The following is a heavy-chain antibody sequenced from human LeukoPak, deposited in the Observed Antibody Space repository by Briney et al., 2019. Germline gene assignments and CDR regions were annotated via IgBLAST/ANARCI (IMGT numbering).Heavy chain of an antibody. Sequence: GGSLRLSCIASGFTFSGYWIHWVRQAPGMGLVWVSRINEDGSDSMYAESVKGRFTISRDNAKNTVYLQMNSLRAEDTAVYYCVRDETLWTLDWWGQGTLVSVSS. J-gene: IGHJ4*02. V-gene: IGHV3-74*03. CDR2: INEDGSDS. D-gene: IGHD1-1*01. CDR3: VRDETLWTLDW. CDR1: GFTFSGYW.